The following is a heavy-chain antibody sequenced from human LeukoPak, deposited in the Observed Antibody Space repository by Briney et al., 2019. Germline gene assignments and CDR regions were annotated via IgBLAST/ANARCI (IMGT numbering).Heavy chain of an antibody. CDR1: GFTFSSYA. CDR2: ISGTGGGT. D-gene: IGHD2-21*02. Sequence: QAGGSLRLSCAASGFTFSSYAMTWVRQAPGKGLEWVSAISGTGGGTYYADSVKGRFTISRDNSKNTLYLRMNSLRAEDTAVYYCAKDDSGTVVTHNWFDPWGQGTLVTVSS. J-gene: IGHJ5*02. V-gene: IGHV3-23*01. CDR3: AKDDSGTVVTHNWFDP.